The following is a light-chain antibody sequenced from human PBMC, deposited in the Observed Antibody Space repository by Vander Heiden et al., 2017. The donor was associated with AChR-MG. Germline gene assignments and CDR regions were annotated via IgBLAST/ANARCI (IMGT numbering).Light chain of an antibody. J-gene: IGKJ1*01. CDR2: EAS. Sequence: VSPQSPGTLSLSPGERATLSCRAPPSVSSSYLAWYQQKPGQAPRLLIYEASKRATGIPDRFSGSGSGTDFNLTIRRLEPEDFALYYCQQYGRSPGTFGQGTKVEIK. CDR1: PSVSSSY. CDR3: QQYGRSPGT. V-gene: IGKV3-20*01.